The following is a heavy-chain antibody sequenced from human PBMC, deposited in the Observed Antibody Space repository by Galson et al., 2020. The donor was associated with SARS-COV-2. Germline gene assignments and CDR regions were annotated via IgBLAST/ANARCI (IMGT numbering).Heavy chain of an antibody. CDR3: ARETDDHTSSLYDY. CDR2: IPYDGTTK. J-gene: IGHJ4*02. V-gene: IGHV3-30*04. CDR1: GFALSNSA. Sequence: GGSLRLSCAPPGFALSNSAMHWVRQAPGKGLEWVAIIPYDGTTKYNSDSVKGRFTIARDLSKHTLYLQMNSLRPEDTAVYYCARETDDHTSSLYDYWGQGARVPVSS. D-gene: IGHD2-2*01.